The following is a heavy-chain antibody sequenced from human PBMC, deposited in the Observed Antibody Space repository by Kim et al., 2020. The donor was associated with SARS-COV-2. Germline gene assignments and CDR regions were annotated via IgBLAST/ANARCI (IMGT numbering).Heavy chain of an antibody. CDR1: GFTFSSYG. V-gene: IGHV3-30*18. Sequence: GGSLRLSCAASGFTFSSYGMHWVRQAPGKGLEWVAVISYDGSNKYYADSVKGRFTISRDNSKNTLYLQINSLRAEDTAVYYCAKDGARYYYDSSGYVAYWGQGTLVTVSS. CDR3: AKDGARYYYDSSGYVAY. J-gene: IGHJ4*02. D-gene: IGHD3-22*01. CDR2: ISYDGSNK.